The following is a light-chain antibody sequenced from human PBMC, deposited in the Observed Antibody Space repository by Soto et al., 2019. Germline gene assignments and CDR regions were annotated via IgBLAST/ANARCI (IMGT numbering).Light chain of an antibody. J-gene: IGKJ1*01. CDR2: GAS. CDR3: QQYGISPRT. Sequence: IELAQNRCALSLAPGECRSRSWRASQSVSGMYLAWYQQKPGQAPRLLIYGASSRATGIPDRFSGSGSGTDFTLTISRLEPEDFAVYYCQQYGISPRTFGQGTKVDIK. CDR1: QSVSGMY. V-gene: IGKV3-20*01.